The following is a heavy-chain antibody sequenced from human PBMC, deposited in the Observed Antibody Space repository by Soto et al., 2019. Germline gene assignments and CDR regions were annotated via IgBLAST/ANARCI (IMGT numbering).Heavy chain of an antibody. V-gene: IGHV3-66*01. J-gene: IGHJ6*03. D-gene: IGHD2-15*01. CDR1: GFTVSSHY. CDR2: IQRGGST. CDR3: SRDDVYCSGRSGDGVPMEV. Sequence: EVQLVESGGDLVQPGGSLRLSCAASGFTVSSHYMNCVRQAPGEGLEWVSLIQRGGSTFYADSVKGRFTISRDNSKDILFLHLNTLTVADTAMYYCSRDDVYCSGRSGDGVPMEVWGRGTTVTVSS.